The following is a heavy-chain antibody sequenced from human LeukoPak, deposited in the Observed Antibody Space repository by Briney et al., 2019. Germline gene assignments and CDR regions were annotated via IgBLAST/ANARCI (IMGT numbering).Heavy chain of an antibody. CDR3: ARDQGYCTSTSCYSVGGYIDY. CDR2: ISSDGDNK. D-gene: IGHD2-2*01. Sequence: GGSLRLSCAASGFTFNTYGLHWVRQAPGKGLEWVAVISSDGDNKYYADSVKGRFTISRDNSKNALYLQMNSLRAEDAAVYYCARDQGYCTSTSCYSVGGYIDYWGQGALVTVSS. J-gene: IGHJ4*02. V-gene: IGHV3-30-3*01. CDR1: GFTFNTYG.